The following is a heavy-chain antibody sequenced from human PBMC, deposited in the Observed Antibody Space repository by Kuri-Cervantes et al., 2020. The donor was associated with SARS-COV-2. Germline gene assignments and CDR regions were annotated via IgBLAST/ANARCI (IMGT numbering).Heavy chain of an antibody. Sequence: GESLKISCAASGFTFDDYAMHWVRQAPGKGLEWVSLISWDGGSTYYADSVKGRFTISRDNNKNSLYLQMNSLKTEDTAVYYCTTLIDYWGQGTLVTVSS. CDR1: GFTFDDYA. CDR3: TTLIDY. V-gene: IGHV3-43D*03. CDR2: ISWDGGST. D-gene: IGHD1-1*01. J-gene: IGHJ4*02.